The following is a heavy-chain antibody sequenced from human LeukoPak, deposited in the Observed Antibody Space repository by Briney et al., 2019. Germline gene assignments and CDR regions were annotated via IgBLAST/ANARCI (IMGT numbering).Heavy chain of an antibody. J-gene: IGHJ4*02. CDR1: GFTFSSYA. CDR3: ASEGEFGYGYFY. CDR2: ISPGGGTT. D-gene: IGHD5-18*01. V-gene: IGHV3-23*01. Sequence: GGSLRLSCAASGFTFSSYAMSWVRQSPARGLEWVASISPGGGTTYYADYVKGRFTISRDNAKNSLYLQMNSLRAEDTAVYYCASEGEFGYGYFYWGQGTLVTVSS.